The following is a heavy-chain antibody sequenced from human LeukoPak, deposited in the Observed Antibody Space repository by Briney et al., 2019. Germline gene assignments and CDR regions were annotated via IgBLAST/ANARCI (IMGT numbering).Heavy chain of an antibody. CDR3: TREETGSFDY. J-gene: IGHJ4*02. CDR1: GFTFSSYG. D-gene: IGHD1-1*01. CDR2: IWYDGSNK. Sequence: GGSLRLSCAAAGFTFSSYGIRWVRQAPGKGLEWGALIWYDGSNKYYADSEKGRFTISRENSKSTVYLQMNSLRAEATAVYYCTREETGSFDYWGQGTLVTVSS. V-gene: IGHV3-33*01.